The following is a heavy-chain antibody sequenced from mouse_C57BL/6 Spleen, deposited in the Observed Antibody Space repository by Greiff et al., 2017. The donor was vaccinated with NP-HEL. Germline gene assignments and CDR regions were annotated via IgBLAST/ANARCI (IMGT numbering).Heavy chain of an antibody. V-gene: IGHV5-17*01. D-gene: IGHD1-1*01. CDR1: GFTFSDYG. CDR2: ISSGSSTI. J-gene: IGHJ2*01. Sequence: EVHLVESGGGLVKPGGSLKLSCAASGFTFSDYGMHWVRQAPEKGLEWVAYISSGSSTIYYADTVKGRFTISRDNAKNTLFLQMTSLRSEDTAMYYCAGHPSAYGPVDYWGQGTTLTVSS. CDR3: AGHPSAYGPVDY.